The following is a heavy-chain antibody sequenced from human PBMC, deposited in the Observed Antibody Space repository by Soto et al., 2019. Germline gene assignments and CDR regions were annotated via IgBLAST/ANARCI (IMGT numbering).Heavy chain of an antibody. CDR2: ISSSSSYT. J-gene: IGHJ3*02. D-gene: IGHD3-10*01. V-gene: IGHV3-11*03. CDR3: GITMVRGVLDAFDI. Sequence: PGGSLRLSCAASGFTFSDYYMSWIRQAPGKGLEWVSYISSSSSYTNYADSVKGRFTISRDNAKNSLYLQMNSLRAEDTAVYYCGITMVRGVLDAFDIWGQGTMVTVSS. CDR1: GFTFSDYY.